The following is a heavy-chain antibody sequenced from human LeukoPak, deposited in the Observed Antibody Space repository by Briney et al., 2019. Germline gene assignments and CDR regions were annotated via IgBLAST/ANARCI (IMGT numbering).Heavy chain of an antibody. CDR3: ARTGHSSGWSAYFDY. CDR1: GFTFSSYW. CDR2: IKQDGSEK. D-gene: IGHD6-19*01. J-gene: IGHJ4*02. Sequence: GGSLRLSCVASGFTFSSYWMTWVRQAPGKGLEWVANIKQDGSEKYYVDSVKGRFTISRDNAKNSLYLQMNSLRAEETAVYYCARTGHSSGWSAYFDYWGQGTLVTVSS. V-gene: IGHV3-7*01.